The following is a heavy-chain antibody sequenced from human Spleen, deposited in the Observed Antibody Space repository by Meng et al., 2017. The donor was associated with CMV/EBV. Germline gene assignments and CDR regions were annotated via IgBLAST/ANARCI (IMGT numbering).Heavy chain of an antibody. CDR1: GYTFTAYY. D-gene: IGHD1-26*01. CDR3: ARDPRRIFYSGSYATKLGHRPFDY. V-gene: IGHV1-2*02. J-gene: IGHJ4*02. CDR2: INPNSGGT. Sequence: ASVKVSCKASGYTFTAYYIHWVRQAPGRGLEWMGWINPNSGGTNYAQKFQGRVTMTRDTSISTAYMELSRLRSDDTAVYYCARDPRRIFYSGSYATKLGHRPFDYWGQGTLVTVSS.